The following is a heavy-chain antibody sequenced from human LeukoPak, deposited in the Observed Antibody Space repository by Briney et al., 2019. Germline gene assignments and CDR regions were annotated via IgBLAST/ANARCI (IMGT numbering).Heavy chain of an antibody. Sequence: WVRQHPGKGLEWNGYIYYSGSTYYNPSLKSRVTISVDTSKNQFSLKLSSVTAADTAVYYCARALDYYDSSGYSCFDYWGQGTLVTVSS. D-gene: IGHD3-22*01. CDR2: IYYSGST. V-gene: IGHV4-31*02. CDR3: ARALDYYDSSGYSCFDY. J-gene: IGHJ4*02.